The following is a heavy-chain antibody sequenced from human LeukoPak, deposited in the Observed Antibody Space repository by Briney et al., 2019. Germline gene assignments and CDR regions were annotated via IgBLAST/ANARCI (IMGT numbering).Heavy chain of an antibody. V-gene: IGHV1-2*02. CDR2: INPNSGGT. J-gene: IGHJ4*02. CDR3: AGGRDGYNFVDY. CDR1: GYTFTGYY. D-gene: IGHD5-24*01. Sequence: ASVKVSCKASGYTFTGYYMHWVRQAPGQGLEWMGWINPNSGGTNYAQKFQGRVTMTRDTHISTAYMERGRLTSDDTAVYYCAGGRDGYNFVDYWGQGTLVTVSS.